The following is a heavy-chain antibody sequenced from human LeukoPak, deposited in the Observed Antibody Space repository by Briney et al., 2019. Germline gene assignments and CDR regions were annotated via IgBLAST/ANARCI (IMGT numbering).Heavy chain of an antibody. CDR2: MHPNTGDT. CDR3: VRHLTDPTSGDY. V-gene: IGHV1-2*02. Sequence: ASVKVSCKTSGYTFTDEYIHWVRQAPGHGLECMGWMHPNTGDTVYVQKFQGRVTFTRDTSISTAYLELHRLRSDDTAVYYCVRHLTDPTSGDYWGQGTLVTVSS. J-gene: IGHJ4*02. CDR1: GYTFTDEY. D-gene: IGHD1-14*01.